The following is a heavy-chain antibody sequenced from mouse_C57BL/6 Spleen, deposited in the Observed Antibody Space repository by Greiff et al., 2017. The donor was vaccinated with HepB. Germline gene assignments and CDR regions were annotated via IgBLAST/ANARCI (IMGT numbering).Heavy chain of an antibody. CDR3: ATMVKDY. D-gene: IGHD2-2*01. V-gene: IGHV1-55*01. CDR2: IYPGSGST. J-gene: IGHJ2*01. Sequence: QVHVKQPGAELVKPGASVKMSCKASGYTFTSYWITWVKQRPGQGLEWIGDIYPGSGSTNYNEKFKSKATLTVDTSSSTAYMQLSSLTSEDSAVYYCATMVKDYWGQGTTLTVSS. CDR1: GYTFTSYW.